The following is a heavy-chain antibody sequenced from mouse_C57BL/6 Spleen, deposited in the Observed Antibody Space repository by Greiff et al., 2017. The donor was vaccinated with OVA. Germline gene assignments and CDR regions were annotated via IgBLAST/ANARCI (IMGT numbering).Heavy chain of an antibody. J-gene: IGHJ4*01. Sequence: VQLQQPGAELVKPGASVKLSCKASGYTFTSYWMQWVKQRPGQGLEWIGEIDPSDSYTNYNQKFKGKATLTVDTSSSTAYMQLSSLTSEDSAVYYCARRAGLVAMDYWGQGTSVTVSS. D-gene: IGHD2-4*01. CDR2: IDPSDSYT. V-gene: IGHV1-50*01. CDR1: GYTFTSYW. CDR3: ARRAGLVAMDY.